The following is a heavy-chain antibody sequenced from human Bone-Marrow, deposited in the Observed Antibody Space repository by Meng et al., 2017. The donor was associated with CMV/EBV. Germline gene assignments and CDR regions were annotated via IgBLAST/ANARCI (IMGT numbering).Heavy chain of an antibody. CDR3: ARPLESVGSGSSWFDP. J-gene: IGHJ5*02. Sequence: ASVKVSCKASGYTFTGYYMHWVRQAPGQGLEWMGWINANSGGTNYAQKFQGRVTMTRDTSISTAYMELSRLRSDDTAVYYCARPLESVGSGSSWFDPWGQGTLVTVSS. D-gene: IGHD3-10*01. CDR2: INANSGGT. CDR1: GYTFTGYY. V-gene: IGHV1-2*02.